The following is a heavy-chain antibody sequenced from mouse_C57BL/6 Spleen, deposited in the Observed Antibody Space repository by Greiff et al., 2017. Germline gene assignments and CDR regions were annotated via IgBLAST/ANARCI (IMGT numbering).Heavy chain of an antibody. D-gene: IGHD1-1*01. V-gene: IGHV1-15*01. CDR2: IDPETGGT. J-gene: IGHJ1*03. CDR3: TRHYYGSSYWYFDG. Sequence: VQLQQSGAELVRPGASVTLSCKASGYTFTDYEMHWVKQTPVHGLEWIGAIDPETGGTAYNQKFKGKAILTADKSSSTAYMELRSLTSEDSAVYYCTRHYYGSSYWYFDGWGTGTTVTVSS. CDR1: GYTFTDYE.